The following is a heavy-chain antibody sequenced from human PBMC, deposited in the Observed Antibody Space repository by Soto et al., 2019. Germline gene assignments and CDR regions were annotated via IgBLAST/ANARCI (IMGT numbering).Heavy chain of an antibody. CDR1: GFTFSGYV. CDR2: ISGSGHTI. Sequence: GGSLRLSCRTSGFTFSGYVMTWVRQAPGKGLQWVAAISGSGHTIWYTDSVTGRFTISRDNSKYTLYLQMDSLRHEDSAVYFCARDDPFDFWGQGTQVTVSS. V-gene: IGHV3-23*01. CDR3: ARDDPFDF. J-gene: IGHJ4*02.